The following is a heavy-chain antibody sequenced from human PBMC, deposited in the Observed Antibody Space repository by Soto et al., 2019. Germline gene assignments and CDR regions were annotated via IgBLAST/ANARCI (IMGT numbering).Heavy chain of an antibody. CDR2: IITFFDTA. Sequence: QVLLVQSGAELRKPGSSVKVSCKASGGTFSDFTINWVRQAPGQRLEWMGGIITFFDTANYAENFQVRVTITADESTSTSFMEVSSLRSEDTAAYYCSRNGTLTGYSYGMDVWGQGTMVTVSS. V-gene: IGHV1-69*01. CDR1: GGTFSDFT. D-gene: IGHD1-1*01. J-gene: IGHJ6*02. CDR3: SRNGTLTGYSYGMDV.